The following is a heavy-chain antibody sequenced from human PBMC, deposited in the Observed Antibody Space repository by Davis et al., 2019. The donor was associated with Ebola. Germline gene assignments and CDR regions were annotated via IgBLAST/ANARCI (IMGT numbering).Heavy chain of an antibody. D-gene: IGHD3-16*02. Sequence: PGGSLRLSCAASGFTFSSYSMNWVRQAPGKGLEWVSSISSSSSYIYYADSVKGRFTISRDNAKNSLYLQMNSLRAEDTAVYYCARSQSLSTFGGVIAQPTWGQGTLVTVSS. CDR3: ARSQSLSTFGGVIAQPT. CDR1: GFTFSSYS. CDR2: ISSSSSYI. J-gene: IGHJ5*02. V-gene: IGHV3-21*01.